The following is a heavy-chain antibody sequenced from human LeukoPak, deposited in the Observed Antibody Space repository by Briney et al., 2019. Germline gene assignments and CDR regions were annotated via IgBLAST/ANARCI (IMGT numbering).Heavy chain of an antibody. Sequence: ASVKVSCKASGGTFSSYAISWVRQAPGQGLEWMGGIIPIFGTANYAQKFQGRVTITVDESTSTAYMELSSLRSEDTAVYYRARVQRWLQPLCSWFDPCGQGTLVTVSS. CDR2: IIPIFGTA. D-gene: IGHD5-24*01. V-gene: IGHV1-69*13. CDR1: GGTFSSYA. J-gene: IGHJ5*02. CDR3: ARVQRWLQPLCSWFDP.